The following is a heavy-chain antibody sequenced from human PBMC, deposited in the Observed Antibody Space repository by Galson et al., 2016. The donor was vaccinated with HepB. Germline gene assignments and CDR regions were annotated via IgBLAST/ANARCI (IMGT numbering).Heavy chain of an antibody. J-gene: IGHJ3*01. D-gene: IGHD3-16*01. CDR3: ARDPMGFAFDL. V-gene: IGHV3-7*01. Sequence: SLRLSCAASGFTFRTSWMSWIRQPPGKGPEWVANTNPDGSQTYYVDSVKGRFNISKDNAKNSLYLRMNSLRADDTAVYYCARDPMGFAFDLWGQGTMVTVSS. CDR1: GFTFRTSW. CDR2: TNPDGSQT.